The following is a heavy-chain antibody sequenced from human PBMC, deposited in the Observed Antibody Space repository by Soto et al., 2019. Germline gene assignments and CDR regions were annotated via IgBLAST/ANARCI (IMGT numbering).Heavy chain of an antibody. Sequence: GGSLRLSCAASGFTFSSYAMNWVRQAPGKGLEWVSTISGSGASTYYADSVKGRFTISRDNSKNTLYLQMNSLRAEDTAIYYCAKGQKEPYTPNDFWGQGTLVTVSS. J-gene: IGHJ4*02. CDR2: ISGSGAST. CDR1: GFTFSSYA. V-gene: IGHV3-23*01. CDR3: AKGQKEPYTPNDF. D-gene: IGHD3-16*01.